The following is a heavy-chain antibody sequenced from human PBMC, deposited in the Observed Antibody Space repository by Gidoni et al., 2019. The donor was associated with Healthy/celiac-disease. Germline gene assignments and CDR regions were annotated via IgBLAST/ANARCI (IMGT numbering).Heavy chain of an antibody. V-gene: IGHV4-31*03. CDR3: ARARYSSGSGPYYFDY. D-gene: IGHD6-19*01. CDR1: GGTISSGGYY. CDR2: IYYSGST. J-gene: IGHJ4*02. Sequence: QVQLQESGPGLVKPSQTLSLTCTFTGGTISSGGYYWSWTRQPPGKGRAWIGYIYYSGSTYSTPSLKSRVTISVDTSKNQFSLKLSSVTAADTAVYYCARARYSSGSGPYYFDYWGQGTLVTVSS.